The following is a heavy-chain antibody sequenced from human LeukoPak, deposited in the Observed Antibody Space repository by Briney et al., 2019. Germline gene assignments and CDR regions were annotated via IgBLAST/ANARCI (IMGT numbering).Heavy chain of an antibody. J-gene: IGHJ4*02. V-gene: IGHV4-31*03. CDR3: ARVRRGYSSGWSDY. D-gene: IGHD6-19*01. Sequence: SQTLSLTCTVSGGSISSGGYYWSWIRQHPGKGLEWIGYIYYSGSTYYNPSLKSRVTISVDTSKNQFSLKLSSVTAADTAVYYCARVRRGYSSGWSDYWGQGTLVTVSS. CDR2: IYYSGST. CDR1: GGSISSGGYY.